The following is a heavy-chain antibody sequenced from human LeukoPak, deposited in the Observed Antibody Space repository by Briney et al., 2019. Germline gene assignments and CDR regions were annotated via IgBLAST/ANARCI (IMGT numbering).Heavy chain of an antibody. CDR2: ISAYNGNT. V-gene: IGHV1-18*01. CDR3: ARDPYYDSSGYSLGAFDI. Sequence: ASVKVSCKASGYTFTSYGISWVRQAPGQGLEWMGWISAYNGNTNYAQKLQGRVTMTTDTSTSTAYMELRSPRSDDTAVYYCARDPYYDSSGYSLGAFDIWGQGTMVTVSS. D-gene: IGHD3-22*01. CDR1: GYTFTSYG. J-gene: IGHJ3*02.